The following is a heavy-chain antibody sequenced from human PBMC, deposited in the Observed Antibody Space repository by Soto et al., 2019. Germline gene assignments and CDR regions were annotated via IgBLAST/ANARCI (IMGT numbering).Heavy chain of an antibody. D-gene: IGHD6-13*01. Sequence: QVQLVQSGAEVKKPGSSVKVSCKASGGTFSSYTISWVRQAPGQGLEWMGRINPILGIANYAQKFQGRVTITADKSTSTAYMELSSLRSEDTAVYYCAKPSSPIAAEDYWGQGTLVTVSS. V-gene: IGHV1-69*02. CDR2: INPILGIA. J-gene: IGHJ4*02. CDR3: AKPSSPIAAEDY. CDR1: GGTFSSYT.